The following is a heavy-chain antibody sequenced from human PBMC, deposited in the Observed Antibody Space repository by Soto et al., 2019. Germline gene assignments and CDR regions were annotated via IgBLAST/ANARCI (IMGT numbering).Heavy chain of an antibody. Sequence: QVHLVQSETEVKKPGASVKVSCKASGYSFTNYGISWVRQAPGQGLEWMGWIGPYNGDTNYAQKLQGRVTMTTDTSSSTAYMELRSLRSDDTAVYYCARGDSSGWSYFDYWGQGTLVTVSS. J-gene: IGHJ4*02. V-gene: IGHV1-18*01. CDR3: ARGDSSGWSYFDY. CDR1: GYSFTNYG. D-gene: IGHD6-19*01. CDR2: IGPYNGDT.